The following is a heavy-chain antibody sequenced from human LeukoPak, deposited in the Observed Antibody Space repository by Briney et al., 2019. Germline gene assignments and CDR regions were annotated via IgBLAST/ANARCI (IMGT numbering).Heavy chain of an antibody. J-gene: IGHJ3*02. Sequence: ASVKVSCKASGGTYSSYTISWVRQPPGHGLEWMGRIIPILGIANYAQKFQGRVTITADKSTSTAYMELSSLRSEDTAVYYCASPGVGGDYAFDTWGQGTMVTVSS. CDR2: IIPILGIA. CDR3: ASPGVGGDYAFDT. D-gene: IGHD2-21*02. CDR1: GGTYSSYT. V-gene: IGHV1-69*02.